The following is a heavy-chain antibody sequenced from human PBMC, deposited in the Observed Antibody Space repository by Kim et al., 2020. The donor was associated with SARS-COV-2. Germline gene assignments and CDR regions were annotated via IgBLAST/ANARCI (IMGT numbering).Heavy chain of an antibody. CDR3: AKDKAGYCSGGSCYSSFDY. J-gene: IGHJ4*02. V-gene: IGHV3-23*01. Sequence: GRFTISRDNSQNTLYLQMNSLRAEDTAVYYCAKDKAGYCSGGSCYSSFDYWGQGTLVTVSS. D-gene: IGHD2-15*01.